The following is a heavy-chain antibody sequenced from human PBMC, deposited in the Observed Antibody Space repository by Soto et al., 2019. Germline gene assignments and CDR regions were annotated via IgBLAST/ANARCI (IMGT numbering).Heavy chain of an antibody. J-gene: IGHJ4*02. CDR1: GFTLRDYY. V-gene: IGHV3-11*01. CDR3: ARDSWVFGVDY. D-gene: IGHD3-3*01. Sequence: QVQLVESGGGLVKPGGSLRLSCAASGFTLRDYYMSWIRQAPGKGLEWVSYISSRGETIYYADSVKGRFTISRDSAKNSLSLQMNSLRAEDTAVYYCARDSWVFGVDYWGQGSLVTVSS. CDR2: ISSRGETI.